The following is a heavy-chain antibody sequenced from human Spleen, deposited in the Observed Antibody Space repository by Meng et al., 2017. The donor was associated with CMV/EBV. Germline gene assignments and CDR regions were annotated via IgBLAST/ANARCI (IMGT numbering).Heavy chain of an antibody. CDR2: IYGSGTT. J-gene: IGHJ4*02. CDR3: ARGADTPMVLPPDF. CDR1: RLTVSRNY. Sequence: AASRLTVSRNYMSWVRQAPGKGLEWVSVIYGSGTTKYPDFVKGRFTISRDNSKNTVYLQMNSLRADDTAVYFCARGADTPMVLPPDFWGQGSLVTVSS. V-gene: IGHV3-53*05. D-gene: IGHD5-18*01.